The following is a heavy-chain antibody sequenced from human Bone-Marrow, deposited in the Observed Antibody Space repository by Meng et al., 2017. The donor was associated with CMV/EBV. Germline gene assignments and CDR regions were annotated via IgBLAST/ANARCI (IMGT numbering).Heavy chain of an antibody. D-gene: IGHD3-3*01. V-gene: IGHV3-7*01. CDR3: ARPPVRALDNCFDS. CDR1: GFTFSNYW. J-gene: IGHJ5*01. Sequence: GGSLTLSCAASGFTFSNYWMTWVRQAPGKGLEWVASIKQDGSDRFYVDSVRGRFTIARDNAKKSLYLQRNSLRAEDTAVYYCARPPVRALDNCFDSWGQGTLVTVSS. CDR2: IKQDGSDR.